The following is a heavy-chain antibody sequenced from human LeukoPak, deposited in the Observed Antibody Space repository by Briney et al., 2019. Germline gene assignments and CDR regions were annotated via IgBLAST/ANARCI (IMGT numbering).Heavy chain of an antibody. J-gene: IGHJ4*02. CDR3: GKTTVGYSSGQKPAWPVDY. D-gene: IGHD5-18*01. Sequence: GGSLRLSFEASGFTFGSHAMYWVRPAPGKGLEWVAGIFGSGGSPHYADPVKGRFTISRDNSRNTVYLQINSLRAEDTAVYYCGKTTVGYSSGQKPAWPVDYWGQGTLVTVSS. V-gene: IGHV3-23*01. CDR2: IFGSGGSP. CDR1: GFTFGSHA.